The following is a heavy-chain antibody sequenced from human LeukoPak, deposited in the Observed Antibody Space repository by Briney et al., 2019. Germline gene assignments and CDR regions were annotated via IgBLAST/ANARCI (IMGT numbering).Heavy chain of an antibody. CDR3: ARLPAYCSSTSCYYDY. J-gene: IGHJ4*02. V-gene: IGHV3-48*04. CDR2: ISSASGSI. CDR1: GFTFSTYS. Sequence: GGSLRLSCAASGFTFSTYSMNWVRQAPGKGLEWVSYISSASGSIYYADSVKGRFTISRDNAKNSLFLQMSSLRAEDTAVYYCARLPAYCSSTSCYYDYWGQGTLVTVSS. D-gene: IGHD2-2*01.